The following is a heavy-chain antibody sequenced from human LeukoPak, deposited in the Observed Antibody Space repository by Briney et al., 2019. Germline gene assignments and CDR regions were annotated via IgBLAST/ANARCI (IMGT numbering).Heavy chain of an antibody. V-gene: IGHV5-10-1*01. Sequence: GESLRISCKGSGYSFTSYWISWVRQMPGKGLEWMGRIDPSDSYTNYSPSFQGHVTISADKSISTAYLQWSSLKASDTAMYYCATPLRGVTQPYYCYGMDVWGQGTTVTVSS. CDR2: IDPSDSYT. CDR3: ATPLRGVTQPYYCYGMDV. D-gene: IGHD2-21*02. J-gene: IGHJ6*02. CDR1: GYSFTSYW.